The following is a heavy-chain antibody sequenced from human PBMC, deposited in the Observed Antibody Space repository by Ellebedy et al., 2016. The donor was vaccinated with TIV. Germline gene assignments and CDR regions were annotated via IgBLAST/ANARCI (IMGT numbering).Heavy chain of an antibody. J-gene: IGHJ6*03. CDR2: IYWDDDK. Sequence: SGPTLVKPTQTLTLTCTFSGFSLSTSGVGVGWIRQPPGKALEWLALIYWDDDKRYSPSLKSRLTITKDTSKNQVVLTMTNMDPVDTATYYCAHKQWLVRDYYYYMDVWGKGTTVTVSS. V-gene: IGHV2-5*02. CDR1: GFSLSTSGVG. D-gene: IGHD6-19*01. CDR3: AHKQWLVRDYYYYMDV.